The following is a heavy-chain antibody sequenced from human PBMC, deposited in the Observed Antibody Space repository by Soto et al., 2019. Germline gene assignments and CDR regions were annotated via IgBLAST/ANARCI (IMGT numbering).Heavy chain of an antibody. J-gene: IGHJ4*02. CDR3: ARGRKGYSSTWYVD. CDR2: ISHSEGT. Sequence: QVQLQQWGAGLLKPSETLSLTCAFSGGSFSDYYWVLIRQSPGKGLAWIGEISHSEGTNFNPSLKSRVTISIDTSKNHFSLKLSFVTAADTAVYYCARGRKGYSSTWYVDWGQGTLVTVSS. D-gene: IGHD6-13*01. CDR1: GGSFSDYY. V-gene: IGHV4-34*02.